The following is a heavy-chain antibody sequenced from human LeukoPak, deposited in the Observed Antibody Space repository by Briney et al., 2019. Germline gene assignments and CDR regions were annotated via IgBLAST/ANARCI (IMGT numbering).Heavy chain of an antibody. D-gene: IGHD5-18*01. V-gene: IGHV3-74*01. CDR3: ARADTAWDAFDI. Sequence: PGGSLRLSCAASGFTFSSYWMSWVRQAPGKGLVWVSRINSDGSSTSYADSVKGRFTISRDNAKNTLYLQMNSLRAEDTAVYYCARADTAWDAFDIWGQGTMVTVSS. CDR2: INSDGSST. J-gene: IGHJ3*02. CDR1: GFTFSSYW.